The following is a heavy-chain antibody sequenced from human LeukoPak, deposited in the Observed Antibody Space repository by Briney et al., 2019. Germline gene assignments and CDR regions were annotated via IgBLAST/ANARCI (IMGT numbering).Heavy chain of an antibody. Sequence: SETLSLTCTVSGGSISSGGYYWSWIRQHPGKGLEWIGYIYYSGSTNYNPSLKSRVTISVDTSKNQFSLKLNSVTAADTAVYYCARDFGGSYFDYWGQGTLVTVSS. CDR3: ARDFGGSYFDY. CDR2: IYYSGST. D-gene: IGHD4-23*01. J-gene: IGHJ4*02. V-gene: IGHV4-61*08. CDR1: GGSISSGGYY.